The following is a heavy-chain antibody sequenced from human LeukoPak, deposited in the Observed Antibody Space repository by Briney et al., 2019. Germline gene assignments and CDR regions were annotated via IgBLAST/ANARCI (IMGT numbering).Heavy chain of an antibody. V-gene: IGHV3-30-3*01. Sequence: SGGSLRLSCAASGFTFSSYAMHWVRQAPGRGLEWVAVISYDGSNKYYADSVKGRFTISRDNSKNTLYLQMNSLRAEDTAVYYCARDGYYYDSSGYYYRAYWYFDLWGRGTLVTVSS. CDR2: ISYDGSNK. J-gene: IGHJ2*01. CDR1: GFTFSSYA. CDR3: ARDGYYYDSSGYYYRAYWYFDL. D-gene: IGHD3-22*01.